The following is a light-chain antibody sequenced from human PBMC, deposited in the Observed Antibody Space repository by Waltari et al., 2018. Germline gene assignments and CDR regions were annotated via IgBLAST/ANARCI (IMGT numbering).Light chain of an antibody. CDR2: DVN. J-gene: IGLJ2*01. Sequence: QSALTQPASVSGSPGQSITISCTGSSSDVGRHDSVSWYQDHPGQAPKVIIFDVNTRPSGVSDRFSASKSGTTASLTISGLQAEDEATYYCSSQSFDDVLIFGGGTKLTVL. CDR3: SSQSFDDVLI. CDR1: SSDVGRHDS. V-gene: IGLV2-14*03.